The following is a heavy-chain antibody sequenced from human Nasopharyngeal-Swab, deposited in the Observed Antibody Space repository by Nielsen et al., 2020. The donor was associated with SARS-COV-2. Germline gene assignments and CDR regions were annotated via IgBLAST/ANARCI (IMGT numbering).Heavy chain of an antibody. CDR1: GFTFSTYW. D-gene: IGHD2-15*01. V-gene: IGHV3-7*03. Sequence: GESLKISCATSGFTFSTYWMTWVRQAPGKGLEWVANIKQDGSEKYYIDSVKGRFTISRDNAKSSLFLEMNSLRVEDTAVYYCAKDSGAGFCNDGSCFPTNHWGQGTLVTVSS. J-gene: IGHJ5*02. CDR2: IKQDGSEK. CDR3: AKDSGAGFCNDGSCFPTNH.